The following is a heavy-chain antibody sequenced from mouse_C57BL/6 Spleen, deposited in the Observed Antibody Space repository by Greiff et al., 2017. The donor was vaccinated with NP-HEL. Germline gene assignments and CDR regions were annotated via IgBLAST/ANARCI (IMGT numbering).Heavy chain of an antibody. J-gene: IGHJ2*01. CDR2: INPGSGGT. V-gene: IGHV1-54*01. CDR3: ARRYYDYDEDFDY. CDR1: GYAFTNYL. Sequence: VQLQQSGAELVRPGTSVKVSCKASGYAFTNYLIEWVKQRPGQGLEWIGVINPGSGGTNYNEKFKGKATLTADKSSSTAYMQLSSLTSEDSAVYFCARRYYDYDEDFDYWGQGTTLTVSS. D-gene: IGHD2-4*01.